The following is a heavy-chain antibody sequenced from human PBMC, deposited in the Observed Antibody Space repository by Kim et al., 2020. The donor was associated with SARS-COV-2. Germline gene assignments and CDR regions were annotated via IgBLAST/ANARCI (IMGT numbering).Heavy chain of an antibody. Sequence: GGSLRLSCAASGFTFNSHAMHWVRQAPGKGLEWVALISYDGSYKYYGDSVKGRFTISRDNSKNTLYLEMNSLRAEDTAVYYCARDFDHNNDGIDYWGQGTLVTVSS. D-gene: IGHD3-9*01. J-gene: IGHJ4*02. V-gene: IGHV3-30*04. CDR1: GFTFNSHA. CDR2: ISYDGSYK. CDR3: ARDFDHNNDGIDY.